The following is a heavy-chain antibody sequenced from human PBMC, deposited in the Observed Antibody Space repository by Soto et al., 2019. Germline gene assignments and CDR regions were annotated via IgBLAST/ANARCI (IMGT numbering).Heavy chain of an antibody. CDR2: INPSGGST. CDR3: ALLRPSGEWLSHNWFDP. V-gene: IGHV1-46*03. CDR1: GYTFTSYY. Sequence: GASVKVSCKASGYTFTSYYMHWVRQAPGQGLEWMGIINPSGGSTSHAQKFQGRVTMTRDTSTSTVYMELSSLRSEDTAVYYCALLRPSGEWLSHNWFDPWGQGTLVTVSS. D-gene: IGHD3-3*01. J-gene: IGHJ5*02.